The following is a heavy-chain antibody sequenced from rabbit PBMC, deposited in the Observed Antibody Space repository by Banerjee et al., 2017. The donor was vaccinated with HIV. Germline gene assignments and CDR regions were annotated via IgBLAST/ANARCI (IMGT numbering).Heavy chain of an antibody. D-gene: IGHD4-1*01. J-gene: IGHJ4*01. V-gene: IGHV1S45*01. Sequence: QEQLTESGGGLVQPEGSLTLTCTASGFAFNSVYDMCWVRQAPGKGLEWIGYIYSTIDYTYYATWAKGRFTISKTSSTTVTLQMTSLTVADTATYFCARVSETSGWGEDLWGPGTLVTVS. CDR1: GFAFNSVYD. CDR2: IYSTIDYT. CDR3: ARVSETSGWGEDL.